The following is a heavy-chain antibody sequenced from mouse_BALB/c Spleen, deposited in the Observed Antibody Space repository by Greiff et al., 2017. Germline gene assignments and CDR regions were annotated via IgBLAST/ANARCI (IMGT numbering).Heavy chain of an antibody. Sequence: EVKVVESGGGLVKPGGSLKLSCAASGFTFSSYAMSWVRQTPEKRLEWVASISSGGSTYYPDSVKGRFTISRDNARNILYLQMSSLRSEDTAMYYCARLDYRPLFDYWGQGTTLTVSS. CDR3: ARLDYRPLFDY. D-gene: IGHD2-14*01. CDR2: ISSGGST. CDR1: GFTFSSYA. J-gene: IGHJ2*01. V-gene: IGHV5-6-5*01.